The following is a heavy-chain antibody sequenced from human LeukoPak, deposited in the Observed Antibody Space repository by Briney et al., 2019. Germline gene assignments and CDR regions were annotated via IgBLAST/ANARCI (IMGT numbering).Heavy chain of an antibody. V-gene: IGHV4-39*07. CDR3: ARDFVDGLLWFGELDYFDY. D-gene: IGHD3-10*01. Sequence: SETLSLTCGVSGGSISSSSYYWGWIRQPPGKGLEWIGSIYYSGSTYYNPSLKSRVTVSVDTSKNQFSLKLSSVTAADTAVYYCARDFVDGLLWFGELDYFDYWGQGTLVTVSS. J-gene: IGHJ4*02. CDR1: GGSISSSSYY. CDR2: IYYSGST.